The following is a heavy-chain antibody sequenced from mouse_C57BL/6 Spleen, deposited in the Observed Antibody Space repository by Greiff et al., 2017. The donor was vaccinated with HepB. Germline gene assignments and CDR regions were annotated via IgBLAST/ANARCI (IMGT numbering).Heavy chain of an antibody. CDR2: IRNKANNHAT. CDR3: TRVPSTVVEYFDV. D-gene: IGHD1-1*01. Sequence: EVNLVESGGGLVQPGGSMKLSCAASGFTFSDAWMDWVRQSPEKGLEWVAEIRNKANNHATYYAESVKGRFTISRDDSKSSVYLQMNSLRAEDTGIYYCTRVPSTVVEYFDVWGTGTTVTVSS. CDR1: GFTFSDAW. J-gene: IGHJ1*03. V-gene: IGHV6-6*01.